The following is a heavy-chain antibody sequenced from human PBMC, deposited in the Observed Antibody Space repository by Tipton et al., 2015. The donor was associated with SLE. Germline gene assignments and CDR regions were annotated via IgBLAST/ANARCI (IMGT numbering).Heavy chain of an antibody. Sequence: TLSLTCTVSGGSISSGSYYWSWIRQPAGKGLEWIGRIYTSGSTNYNPSLKSRVTISVDTSKNHFSLKLSSVTAADTAVYYCARDSAGRGYSGFLGIWGQGTMVTVFS. D-gene: IGHD5-12*01. CDR2: IYTSGST. CDR3: ARDSAGRGYSGFLGI. J-gene: IGHJ3*02. V-gene: IGHV4-61*02. CDR1: GGSISSGSYY.